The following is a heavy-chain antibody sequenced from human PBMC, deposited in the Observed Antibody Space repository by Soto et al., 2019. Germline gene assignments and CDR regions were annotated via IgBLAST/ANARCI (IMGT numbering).Heavy chain of an antibody. CDR3: ASLLPEAPVVTSSRGYYYYYGMDV. V-gene: IGHV3-48*03. D-gene: IGHD2-15*01. CDR2: ISSSGSTI. Sequence: PGGSLRLSCAASGFTFSSYEMNWVRQAPGKGLEWVSYISSSGSTIYYADSVKGRFTISRDNAKNSLYLQMNSLRAEDTAVYYCASLLPEAPVVTSSRGYYYYYGMDVWGQGTTVTVSS. J-gene: IGHJ6*02. CDR1: GFTFSSYE.